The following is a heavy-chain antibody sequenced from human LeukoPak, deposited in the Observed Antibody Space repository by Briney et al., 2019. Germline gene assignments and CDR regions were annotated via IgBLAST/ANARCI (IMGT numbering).Heavy chain of an antibody. D-gene: IGHD5-18*01. CDR1: GGSISSSRYY. V-gene: IGHV4-39*01. J-gene: IGHJ4*02. CDR2: NYSGST. Sequence: SETLSLTCTVSGGSISSSRYYWGWIRQSPGKGLEWIGTNYSGSTYYNPSLKSRVTMSVDTSKNQFSLGLTSVTPADTALYYCARQEGGIQQWSYYFDFWGQGTLVTVSS. CDR3: ARQEGGIQQWSYYFDF.